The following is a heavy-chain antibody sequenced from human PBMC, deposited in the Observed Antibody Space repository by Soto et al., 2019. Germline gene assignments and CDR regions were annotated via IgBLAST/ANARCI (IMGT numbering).Heavy chain of an antibody. D-gene: IGHD3-22*01. CDR2: INPNSGGT. V-gene: IGHV1-2*02. CDR1: GYTFTGYY. CDR3: ARGPDYYYSSGYYYHY. J-gene: IGHJ4*02. Sequence: ASVKVSCKASGYTFTGYYMHWARQAPGQGLEWMGWINPNSGGTNYAQKFQGRVTMTRDTSISTAYMELSRLRSDDTAVYYCARGPDYYYSSGYYYHYWGQGTLVTVSS.